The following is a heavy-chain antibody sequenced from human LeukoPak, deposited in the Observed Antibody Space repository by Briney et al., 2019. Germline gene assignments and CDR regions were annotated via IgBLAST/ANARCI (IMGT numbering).Heavy chain of an antibody. Sequence: PGGSLRLSCAASGFTFSSYSMNWVRQAPGKGLEWVSSISSSSNYIYYADSVKGRFTISRDNAKNSLYLQMNSLRAEDTALYYCAKPRLRGGGAFDIWGQGTMVTVSS. V-gene: IGHV3-21*04. D-gene: IGHD3-3*01. CDR2: ISSSSNYI. CDR3: AKPRLRGGGAFDI. CDR1: GFTFSSYS. J-gene: IGHJ3*02.